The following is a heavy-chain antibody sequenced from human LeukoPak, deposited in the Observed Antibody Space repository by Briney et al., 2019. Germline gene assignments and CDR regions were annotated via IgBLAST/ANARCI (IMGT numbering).Heavy chain of an antibody. V-gene: IGHV3-21*01. CDR1: GFTFSSYS. CDR2: ISSSSSYI. CDR3: ARDYDILVDAFDI. D-gene: IGHD3-9*01. Sequence: GSLRLSCAASGFTFSSYSMNWVRPAPGKGLEWVSSISSSSSYIYYADSVKGRFTISRDNAKNSLYLQMNSLRAEDTAVYYCARDYDILVDAFDIWGQGTMVTVSS. J-gene: IGHJ3*02.